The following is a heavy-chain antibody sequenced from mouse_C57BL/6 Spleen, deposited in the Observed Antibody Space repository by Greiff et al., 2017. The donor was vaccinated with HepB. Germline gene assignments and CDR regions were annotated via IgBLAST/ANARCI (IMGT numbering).Heavy chain of an antibody. V-gene: IGHV5-4*01. CDR3: ASHYDLDY. J-gene: IGHJ2*01. CDR2: ISDGGSYT. D-gene: IGHD2-4*01. Sequence: EVQRVESGGGLVKPGGSLKLSCAASGFTFSSYAMSWVRQTPEKRLEWVATISDGGSYTYYPDNVKGRFTISGDNAKNNLYLQMSHLKSEDTAMYYCASHYDLDYWGQGTTLTVSS. CDR1: GFTFSSYA.